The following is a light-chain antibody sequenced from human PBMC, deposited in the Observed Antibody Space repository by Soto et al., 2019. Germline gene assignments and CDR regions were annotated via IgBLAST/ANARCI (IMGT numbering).Light chain of an antibody. CDR2: GTS. CDR3: HQYHGWPRT. V-gene: IGKV3-15*01. J-gene: IGKJ1*01. CDR1: QNISRS. Sequence: EIVMTHSPGTLSFAAVERATLSCMASQNISRSLAWYQQKPGQGPSLLIYGTSTRAGGVPARFSGGGSGTEFTLTITSLQSQDFAVYYCHQYHGWPRTFGQGTKVDI.